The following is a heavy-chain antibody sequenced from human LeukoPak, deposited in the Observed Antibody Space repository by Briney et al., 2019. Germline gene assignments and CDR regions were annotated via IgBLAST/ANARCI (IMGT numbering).Heavy chain of an antibody. Sequence: SETLSLTCTVSGGSISSSSYYWGWIRQPPGKGLEWIGSIYYSGSTYYNPSLKSRVTISVDTSKNQFSLKLSSVTAADTAVYYCARDCSSTSCPYRDAFDIWGQGTMVTVSS. J-gene: IGHJ3*02. CDR3: ARDCSSTSCPYRDAFDI. CDR2: IYYSGST. D-gene: IGHD2-2*01. V-gene: IGHV4-39*07. CDR1: GGSISSSSYY.